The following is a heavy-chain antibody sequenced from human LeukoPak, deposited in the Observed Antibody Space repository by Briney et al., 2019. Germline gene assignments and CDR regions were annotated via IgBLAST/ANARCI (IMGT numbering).Heavy chain of an antibody. D-gene: IGHD2-2*03. J-gene: IGHJ6*02. CDR2: INHSGST. Sequence: SETLSLTCAVYGGSFSGYYWSWIRQPPGKGLEWIGEINHSGSTNYNPSLKSRVTILVDTSKNQFSLKLSSVTAADTAVYYCARVSYGYCSSTSCYPPNRKNYYYYYGMDVWGQGTTVTVSS. CDR3: ARVSYGYCSSTSCYPPNRKNYYYYYGMDV. CDR1: GGSFSGYY. V-gene: IGHV4-34*01.